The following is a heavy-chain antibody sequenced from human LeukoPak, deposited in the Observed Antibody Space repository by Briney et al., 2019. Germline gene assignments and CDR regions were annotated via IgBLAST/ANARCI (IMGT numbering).Heavy chain of an antibody. CDR3: ASERAAADDSLDY. CDR2: TNSDGSIT. D-gene: IGHD6-13*01. V-gene: IGHV3-74*01. J-gene: IGHJ4*02. CDR1: EFTFSNYW. Sequence: QPGGSLRLSCAASEFTFSNYWMHWVRQAPGKGLVWVSRTNSDGSITSYADSVKGRFTISRDNAKNTLYLQMNSLRAEDTAVYYCASERAAADDSLDYWGQGTLVTVSS.